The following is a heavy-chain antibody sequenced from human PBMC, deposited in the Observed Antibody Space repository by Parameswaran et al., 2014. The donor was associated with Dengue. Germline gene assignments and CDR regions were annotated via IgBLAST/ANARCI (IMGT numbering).Heavy chain of an antibody. CDR3: ARIRDFWSGYGFDI. V-gene: IGHV1-3*01. D-gene: IGHD3-3*01. Sequence: WVRQAPGQRLEWMGWINGGNGNTKYSQKLQGRVTITRDTPASTAYMELNSLRSEDTAVYYCARIRDFWSGYGFDIWGQGTVVTVSS. J-gene: IGHJ3*02. CDR2: INGGNGNT.